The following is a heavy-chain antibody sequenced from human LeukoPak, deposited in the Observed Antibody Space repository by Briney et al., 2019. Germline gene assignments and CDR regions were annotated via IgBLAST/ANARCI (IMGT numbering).Heavy chain of an antibody. J-gene: IGHJ6*03. CDR2: IIPIFGTA. D-gene: IGHD2-15*01. V-gene: IGHV1-69*05. Sequence: VALVKVSCKASGGTFSSYAISWVRQAPGQGLEWMGGIIPIFGTANYAQKFQGRVTITTDESTSTAYMELSSLRSEDTAVYYCARSGYQYYYYYYMDVWGKGTTVTVSS. CDR1: GGTFSSYA. CDR3: ARSGYQYYYYYYMDV.